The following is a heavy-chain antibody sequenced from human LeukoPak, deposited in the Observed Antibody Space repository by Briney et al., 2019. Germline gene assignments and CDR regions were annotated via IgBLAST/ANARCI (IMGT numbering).Heavy chain of an antibody. Sequence: GGSLRLSCAASGFTFSSYWMSWVRQAPGKGLEWVANIKQDGSEKYYVDSVKGRFTISRDNAKNSLYLQMNSLRAEDTAVYYCARDSDVLLWFGELSHGYGMDVWGQGTTVTVSS. CDR3: ARDSDVLLWFGELSHGYGMDV. CDR2: IKQDGSEK. V-gene: IGHV3-7*01. J-gene: IGHJ6*02. D-gene: IGHD3-10*01. CDR1: GFTFSSYW.